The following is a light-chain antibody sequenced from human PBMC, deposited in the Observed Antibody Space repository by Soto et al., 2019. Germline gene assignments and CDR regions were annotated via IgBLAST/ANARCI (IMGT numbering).Light chain of an antibody. CDR1: QSVLYNSDNKNY. Sequence: DIVMTQSPDSLAVSLGERATINCKSSQSVLYNSDNKNYLAWYQQKPGQPPKLLIYWASSRESGVPDRFSGSGSGTDFTLTISSLQAEDVAVYYCQQYYDTSPYTFGQGTKLEIK. CDR3: QQYYDTSPYT. CDR2: WAS. J-gene: IGKJ2*01. V-gene: IGKV4-1*01.